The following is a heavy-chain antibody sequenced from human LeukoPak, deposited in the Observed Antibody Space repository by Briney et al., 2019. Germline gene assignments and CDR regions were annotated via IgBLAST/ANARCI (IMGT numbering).Heavy chain of an antibody. D-gene: IGHD3-10*01. V-gene: IGHV1-18*01. J-gene: IGHJ3*02. CDR1: GYTFTSYG. Sequence: ASVKVSCKASGYTFTSYGISWVRQAPGQGLEWMGWISAYNGNTNYAQKLQGRVTMTTDTSTSTAYMELRSLRSDDTAVYYCARCRGVLLWFGELTAVDAFDICGQGTMVTVSS. CDR2: ISAYNGNT. CDR3: ARCRGVLLWFGELTAVDAFDI.